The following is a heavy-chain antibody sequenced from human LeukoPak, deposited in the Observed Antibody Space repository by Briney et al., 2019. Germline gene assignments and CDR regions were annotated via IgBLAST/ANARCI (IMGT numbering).Heavy chain of an antibody. CDR3: ARVASRAYLQYFFDY. D-gene: IGHD6-6*01. J-gene: IGHJ4*02. V-gene: IGHV3-30*03. CDR1: GFTFSTYA. Sequence: PGRSLRLSCAASGFTFSTYAMHWVRQAPGKGLEWVAVISYDGSNKYYADSVKGRFTISRDNSKNTLYLQMNSLRAEDTAVYYCARVASRAYLQYFFDYWGQGTLVTVTS. CDR2: ISYDGSNK.